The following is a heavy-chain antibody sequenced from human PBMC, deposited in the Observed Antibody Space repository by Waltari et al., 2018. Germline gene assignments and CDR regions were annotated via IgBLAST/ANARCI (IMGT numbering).Heavy chain of an antibody. CDR3: TTLGYSSSFDP. J-gene: IGHJ5*02. V-gene: IGHV3-15*01. CDR1: GFTFSNAW. D-gene: IGHD6-13*01. CDR2: IKSKTDGGTT. Sequence: EVQLVESGGGLVKPGGSLRLSCAASGFTFSNAWMSWVRQAPGKGLDWVGPIKSKTDGGTTDYAAPVKCRFTISRDDSKNTLYLQMNSLKTEDTAVYYCTTLGYSSSFDPWGQGTLVTVSS.